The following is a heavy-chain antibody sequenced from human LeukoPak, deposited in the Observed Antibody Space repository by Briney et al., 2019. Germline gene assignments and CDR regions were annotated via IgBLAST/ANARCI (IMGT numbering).Heavy chain of an antibody. D-gene: IGHD3-3*01. CDR2: IGGLGGST. V-gene: IGHV3-23*01. CDR3: ARDPGVVAFHYFDY. CDR1: GFTFSSHA. J-gene: IGHJ4*02. Sequence: GGSLRLSCAASGFTFSSHAMGWVRQAPGKGLEWVSGIGGLGGSTYYAGSVKGRFTISRDNSENTLYLHMNSLRADDTAVYYCARDPGVVAFHYFDYWGQGSLVTVSS.